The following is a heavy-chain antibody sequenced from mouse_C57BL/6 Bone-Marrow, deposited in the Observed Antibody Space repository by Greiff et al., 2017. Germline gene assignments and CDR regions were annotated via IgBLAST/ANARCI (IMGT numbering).Heavy chain of an antibody. CDR2: IHPNSGST. D-gene: IGHD4-1*01. V-gene: IGHV1-64*01. J-gene: IGHJ2*01. CDR3: AREGNWDYFDY. Sequence: VQLQQPGAELVKPGASVKLSCKASGYTFTSYWMHWVKQRPGQGLEWIGMIHPNSGSTNYNEKFKSKATLTVDKSSSTAYRQLSSLTSEDSAVYYCAREGNWDYFDYWGQGTTLTVSS. CDR1: GYTFTSYW.